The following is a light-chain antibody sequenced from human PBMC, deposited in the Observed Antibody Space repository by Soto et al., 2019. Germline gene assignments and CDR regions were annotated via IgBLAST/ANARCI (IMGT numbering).Light chain of an antibody. Sequence: EVVLTQSPVTLTLSPGERATLSCRASQSISSYLAWYQQKPGQAPRLLIYDASNRATGIPARFSGGGSGTDFTLTISSLEPEDFAVYYCQQRSNWLLTFGGGTKVEIK. CDR2: DAS. V-gene: IGKV3-11*01. J-gene: IGKJ4*01. CDR1: QSISSY. CDR3: QQRSNWLLT.